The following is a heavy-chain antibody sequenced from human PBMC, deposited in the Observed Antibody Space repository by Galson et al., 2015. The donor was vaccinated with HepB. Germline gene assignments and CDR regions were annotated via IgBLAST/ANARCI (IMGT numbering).Heavy chain of an antibody. D-gene: IGHD3-10*01. CDR3: AAVTMVRGVIEAVDY. Sequence: SVKVSCKASGYTFTSYAMHWVRQAPGQRLEWMGWINAGNGNTKYSQKFQGRVTITRDTSASTAYMELSSLRSEDTAVYYCAAVTMVRGVIEAVDYWGQGTLVTVSS. V-gene: IGHV1-3*01. CDR2: INAGNGNT. CDR1: GYTFTSYA. J-gene: IGHJ4*02.